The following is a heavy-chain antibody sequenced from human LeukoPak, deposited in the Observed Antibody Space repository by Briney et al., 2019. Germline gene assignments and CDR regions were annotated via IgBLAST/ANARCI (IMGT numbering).Heavy chain of an antibody. J-gene: IGHJ5*02. CDR3: ARDLYRDSLPVSWFDP. CDR1: GYTFTSYG. CDR2: ISDYNGNT. V-gene: IGHV1-18*04. D-gene: IGHD4-11*01. Sequence: ASVKVSCKASGYTFTSYGISWVRQAPGQGLEWMGWISDYNGNTNYAQKLQGRVTMTTDASTSTAYMELRSLRSDDTAVYYCARDLYRDSLPVSWFDPWGQGTLVTVSS.